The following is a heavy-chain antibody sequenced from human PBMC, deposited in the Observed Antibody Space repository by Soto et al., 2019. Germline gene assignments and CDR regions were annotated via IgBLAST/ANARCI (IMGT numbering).Heavy chain of an antibody. J-gene: IGHJ6*02. Sequence: QVQLVQSGAEVKKPESSVRVSCKASGGTFNSYAITWVRQAPGQGLEWMGGTIPMFGTTNYAETFQGRVTISADESTNTAYMELSSLRSEDTAVYYCTRCGIRYHSIGYYLGSDGMDVWGQGTTAIGSS. CDR2: TIPMFGTT. CDR1: GGTFNSYA. V-gene: IGHV1-69*12. CDR3: TRCGIRYHSIGYYLGSDGMDV. D-gene: IGHD3-22*01.